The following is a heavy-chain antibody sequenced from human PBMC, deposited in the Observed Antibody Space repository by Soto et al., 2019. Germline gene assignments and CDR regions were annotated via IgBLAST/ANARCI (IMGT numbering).Heavy chain of an antibody. CDR3: ERGVGLGYYYYHMDL. J-gene: IGHJ6*02. CDR1: GDSVTSVSDY. Sequence: SETLSLTCTVSGDSVTSVSDYWSWIRQPPGKGLEWIGYIYYSGSADYNPSLGSRVTISIDTSKNQFPLKLTSVTAADTAVYYCERGVGLGYYYYHMDLWGQGTTVTV. CDR2: IYYSGSA. D-gene: IGHD3-10*01. V-gene: IGHV4-61*01.